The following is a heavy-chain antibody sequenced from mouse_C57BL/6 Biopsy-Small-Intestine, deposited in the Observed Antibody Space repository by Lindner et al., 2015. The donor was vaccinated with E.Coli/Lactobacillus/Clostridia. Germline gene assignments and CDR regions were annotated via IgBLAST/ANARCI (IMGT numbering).Heavy chain of an antibody. CDR3: ARHEEGAYGYAMDY. Sequence: VQLQESGAELMKPGASVKLSCKATGYTFTGYWIEWVKQRSGQGLEWIGWFYPGSGSIKYNEKFKDKATLTADKSSSTVYMELSRLTSEDSAVYFCARHEEGAYGYAMDYWGQGTSVTVSS. CDR1: GYTFTGYW. V-gene: IGHV1-62-2*01. D-gene: IGHD1-1*01. J-gene: IGHJ4*01. CDR2: FYPGSGSI.